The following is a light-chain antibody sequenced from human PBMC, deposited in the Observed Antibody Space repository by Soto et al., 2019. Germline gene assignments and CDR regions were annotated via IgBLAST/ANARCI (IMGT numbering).Light chain of an antibody. CDR2: DAS. J-gene: IGKJ5*01. CDR3: QHYGSSHSNT. CDR1: QSVSSNY. Sequence: EIVMTQSPATLSVSPGERATLSCRASQSVSSNYLAWYQHKPGQAPRLLIYDASSRATGTPDRFSGSGSGTDFTLTISRLEPEDFAVYYCQHYGSSHSNTFGQGTRLEIK. V-gene: IGKV3-20*01.